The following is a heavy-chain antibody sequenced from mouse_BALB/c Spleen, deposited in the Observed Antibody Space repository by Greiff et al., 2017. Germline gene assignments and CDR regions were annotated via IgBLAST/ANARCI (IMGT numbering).Heavy chain of an antibody. Sequence: QVQLQQPGAELVKPGASVKLSCKASGYTFTSYWMHWVKQRPGQGLEWIGEIDPSDSYTNYNQKFKGKATLTVDKSSSTAYMQLSSLTSEDSAVYYCARFNYYGSSYFDYWGQGTTLTVSS. CDR2: IDPSDSYT. V-gene: IGHV1-69*02. J-gene: IGHJ2*01. D-gene: IGHD1-1*01. CDR3: ARFNYYGSSYFDY. CDR1: GYTFTSYW.